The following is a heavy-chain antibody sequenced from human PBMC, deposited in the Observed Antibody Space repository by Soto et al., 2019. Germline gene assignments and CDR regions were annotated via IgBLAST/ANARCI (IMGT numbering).Heavy chain of an antibody. V-gene: IGHV1-18*04. CDR1: GYTFTSYG. CDR2: ISAYNGNT. Sequence: ASVKVSCKASGYTFTSYGISWVRQAPGQGLEWMGWISAYNGNTNYAQKLQGRVTMTTGTSTSTAYMELRSLRSDDTAVYYCARTPASSWSYNWFDPWGQGTLVTVSS. J-gene: IGHJ5*02. D-gene: IGHD6-13*01. CDR3: ARTPASSWSYNWFDP.